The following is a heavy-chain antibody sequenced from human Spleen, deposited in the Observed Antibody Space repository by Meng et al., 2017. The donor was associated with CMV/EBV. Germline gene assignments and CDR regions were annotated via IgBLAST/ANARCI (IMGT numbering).Heavy chain of an antibody. Sequence: GSLRLSCTVSGGSISSYYWSWIRQPPGKGLEWIGYIYYSGSTNYNPSLKSRVTISVDTSKNQFSLKLSSVTAADTAVYYCARGTYSSSVDYWGQGTLVTVSS. CDR2: IYYSGST. D-gene: IGHD6-6*01. CDR1: GGSISSYY. CDR3: ARGTYSSSVDY. J-gene: IGHJ4*02. V-gene: IGHV4-59*12.